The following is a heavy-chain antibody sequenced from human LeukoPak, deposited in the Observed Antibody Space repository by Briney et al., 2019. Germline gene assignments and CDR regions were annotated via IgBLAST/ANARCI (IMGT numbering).Heavy chain of an antibody. CDR2: ISSSGSTI. CDR1: GFTFSSYE. J-gene: IGHJ4*02. CDR3: ARVNTYYDFWSGYLDY. D-gene: IGHD3-3*01. Sequence: GGSLRLSSAASGFTFSSYEMNWVRQAPGKGLEWVSYISSSGSTIYYADSVKGRFTISRDNAKSSLHLQMNSLRAEDTAVYYCARVNTYYDFWSGYLDYWGQGTLVTVSS. V-gene: IGHV3-48*03.